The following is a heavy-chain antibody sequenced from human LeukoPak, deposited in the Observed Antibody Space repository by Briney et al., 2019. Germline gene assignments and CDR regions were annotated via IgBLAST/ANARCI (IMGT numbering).Heavy chain of an antibody. CDR2: ISSSGSTI. D-gene: IGHD1-1*01. Sequence: GGSLRLSCAASGFTFSSYEMNWVRQAPGKGLEWVSYISSSGSTIYYADSVKGRFTISRDNAKNSLCLQMNSLRAEDTAVYYCARDPQRPRGVDFWFDPRGQGTLATVSS. J-gene: IGHJ5*02. V-gene: IGHV3-48*03. CDR1: GFTFSSYE. CDR3: ARDPQRPRGVDFWFDP.